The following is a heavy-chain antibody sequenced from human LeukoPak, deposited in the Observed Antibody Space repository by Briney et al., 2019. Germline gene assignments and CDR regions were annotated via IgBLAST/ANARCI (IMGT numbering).Heavy chain of an antibody. J-gene: IGHJ4*02. CDR1: GYTFTALY. Sequence: ASVKVSCTASGYTFTALYLHWGRQAPGPGLEWMGWINPVNGATKYGQGRVTMTRDTSTNTAYMELDSLRPDDTAVYYCARDGGRGWSLDNWGQGTLVTVSA. CDR3: ARDGGRGWSLDN. V-gene: IGHV1-2*02. CDR2: INPVNGAT. D-gene: IGHD6-19*01.